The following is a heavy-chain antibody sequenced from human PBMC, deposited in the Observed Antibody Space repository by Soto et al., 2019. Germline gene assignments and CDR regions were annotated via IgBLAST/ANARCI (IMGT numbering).Heavy chain of an antibody. CDR3: TTDPVTLIVVVPSSG. J-gene: IGHJ4*02. CDR2: IKSKTDGGTT. Sequence: GGSLRLSCAASGFTFSNAWMNWVRQAPGKGLEWVGRIKSKTDGGTTDYAAPVKGRFTISRDDSKNTLYLQMNSLKTEDTAVYYCTTDPVTLIVVVPSSGWGQGTLVTVS. CDR1: GFTFSNAW. D-gene: IGHD3-22*01. V-gene: IGHV3-15*07.